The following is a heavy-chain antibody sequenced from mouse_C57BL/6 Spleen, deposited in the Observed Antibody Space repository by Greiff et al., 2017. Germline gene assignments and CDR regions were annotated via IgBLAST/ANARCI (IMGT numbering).Heavy chain of an antibody. CDR3: ASFYYCGRYYAMDY. Sequence: VQLQQSGPELVKPGASVKLSCKASGYTFTSYDINWVKQRPGQGLEWIGWIYPRDGSTKYNEKFKGKATLTVDTSSSTAYMELNSLTSEDSAVFFCASFYYCGRYYAMDYWGQGTSVTVSS. CDR1: GYTFTSYD. J-gene: IGHJ4*01. D-gene: IGHD1-1*01. CDR2: IYPRDGST. V-gene: IGHV1-85*01.